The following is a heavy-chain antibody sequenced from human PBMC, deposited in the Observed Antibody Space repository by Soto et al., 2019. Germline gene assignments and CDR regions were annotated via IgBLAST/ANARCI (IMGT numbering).Heavy chain of an antibody. CDR2: IYYSGST. J-gene: IGHJ4*02. Sequence: SETLSLTCTVSGGSISSYYWSWIRQPPGKGLEWIGYIYYSGSTNYNPSLKSRVTISVDTSKNQFSLKLSSVTAADTAVYYCARVYLHCSGGSCGEGFDYWGQGTLVTVSS. CDR3: ARVYLHCSGGSCGEGFDY. D-gene: IGHD2-15*01. V-gene: IGHV4-59*01. CDR1: GGSISSYY.